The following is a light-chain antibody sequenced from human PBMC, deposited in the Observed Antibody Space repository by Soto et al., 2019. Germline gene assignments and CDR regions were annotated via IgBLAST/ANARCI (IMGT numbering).Light chain of an antibody. V-gene: IGKV3-15*01. CDR3: QHYNTWPWT. CDR1: HSVSSS. CDR2: GAS. J-gene: IGKJ1*01. Sequence: EVVMTQSPATLSVSPGQRVTLSCRASHSVSSSLAWYQQKPGQAPRLLISGASTRAAGVPARFSGSGSGTDFTRTISSLQSEDFAVYYCQHYNTWPWTFGQGTKVEIK.